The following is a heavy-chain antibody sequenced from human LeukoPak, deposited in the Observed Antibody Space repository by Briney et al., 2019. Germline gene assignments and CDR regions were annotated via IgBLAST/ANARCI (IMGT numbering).Heavy chain of an antibody. CDR2: IKQDGSEK. CDR1: GFTFSSYW. J-gene: IGHJ4*02. Sequence: GGSLRLSCAASGFTFSSYWMSWVRQAPGKGLEWVANIKQDGSEKYYVDSVKGRFTISRDNAKNSLYLQMNSLRAEDTAVYYCARVRAAAGRYFDYWGQGTLVTVSS. D-gene: IGHD6-13*01. V-gene: IGHV3-7*01. CDR3: ARVRAAAGRYFDY.